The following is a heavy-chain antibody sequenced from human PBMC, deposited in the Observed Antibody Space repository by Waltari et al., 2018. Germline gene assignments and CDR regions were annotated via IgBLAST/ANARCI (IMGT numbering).Heavy chain of an antibody. CDR2: IDWDDDK. CDR1: GFSLSTSGMR. CDR3: ALGGARRPSVPWEY. Sequence: QVTLKESGPALVKPTQTLTLTCTFSGFSLSTSGMRVSWIRQPPGKALEWLARIDWDDDKFYSTSLKTRLTISKDTSKNQVVLTMTNMDPVDTATYYCALGGARRPSVPWEYWGQGTLVTVSS. D-gene: IGHD1-26*01. V-gene: IGHV2-70*04. J-gene: IGHJ4*02.